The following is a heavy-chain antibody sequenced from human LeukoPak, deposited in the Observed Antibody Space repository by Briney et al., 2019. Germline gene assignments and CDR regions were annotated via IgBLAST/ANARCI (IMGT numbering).Heavy chain of an antibody. D-gene: IGHD6-19*01. Sequence: SETLSLTCSVSGGSISSTNYSWGWFRKPPGKGREWIGSIYYSGSTYYNPSLKSRVTISVDTSKNQFSLKLSSVTAADTAVYHCARHLYGSGLHRIDYWGQGTLVTVSS. V-gene: IGHV4-39*01. CDR2: IYYSGST. CDR3: ARHLYGSGLHRIDY. J-gene: IGHJ4*02. CDR1: GGSISSTNYS.